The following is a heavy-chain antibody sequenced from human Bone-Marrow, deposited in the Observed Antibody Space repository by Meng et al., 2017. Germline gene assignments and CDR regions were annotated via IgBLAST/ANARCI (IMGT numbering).Heavy chain of an antibody. CDR1: GFTFSSYG. CDR2: IWYDGSNK. Sequence: LKISCAASGFTFSSYGMHWVRQAPGKGLEWVAVIWYDGSNKYYADSVKGRFTISRDNSKNTLYLQMNSLRAEDTAVYYCARVPTTVTIGVGMDVWGQGTTVTVSS. V-gene: IGHV3-33*01. J-gene: IGHJ6*02. CDR3: ARVPTTVTIGVGMDV. D-gene: IGHD4-17*01.